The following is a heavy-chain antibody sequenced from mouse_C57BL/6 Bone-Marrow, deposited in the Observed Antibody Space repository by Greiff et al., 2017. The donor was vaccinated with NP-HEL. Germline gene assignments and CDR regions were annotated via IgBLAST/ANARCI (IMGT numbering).Heavy chain of an antibody. J-gene: IGHJ4*01. V-gene: IGHV14-2*01. Sequence: VQLQQSGAELVKPGASVKLSCTASGFNIKDYYMHWVKQRTEQGLEWIGRIDTEDGETKYAPKFQGKAPITADKSSNTAYLQLSSLTSEYTAVYYCARPLYSNYDYAMDYWGQGTSVTVSS. CDR3: ARPLYSNYDYAMDY. CDR1: GFNIKDYY. D-gene: IGHD2-5*01. CDR2: IDTEDGET.